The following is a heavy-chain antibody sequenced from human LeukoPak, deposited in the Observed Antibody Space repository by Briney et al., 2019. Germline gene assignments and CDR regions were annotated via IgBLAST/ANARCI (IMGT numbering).Heavy chain of an antibody. CDR3: AKKYNTGLDP. J-gene: IGHJ5*02. D-gene: IGHD1-14*01. V-gene: IGHV4-39*07. CDR1: GGSISSSSYY. Sequence: SEILSLTCTVSGGSISSSSYYWGWIRQPPGKGLEWIGSIYYSGSTYYNPSLKSRVTISVDTSKNQFSLRLTSVTAADTAVYYCAKKYNTGLDPWGQGTLVTVSS. CDR2: IYYSGST.